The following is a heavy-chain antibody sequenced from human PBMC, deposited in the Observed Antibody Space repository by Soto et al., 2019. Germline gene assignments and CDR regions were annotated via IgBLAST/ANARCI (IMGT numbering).Heavy chain of an antibody. CDR1: GFTFISYA. CDR2: ISGSGGST. V-gene: IGHV3-23*01. Sequence: GGSLRLSCAASGFTFISYAMSWVRQAPGKGLEWVSAISGSGGSTYYADSVKGRFTISRDNSKNTLYLQMNSLRAEDTAAYYCAKENGYSSSWFEFDYWGQGTLVTVSS. CDR3: AKENGYSSSWFEFDY. D-gene: IGHD6-13*01. J-gene: IGHJ4*02.